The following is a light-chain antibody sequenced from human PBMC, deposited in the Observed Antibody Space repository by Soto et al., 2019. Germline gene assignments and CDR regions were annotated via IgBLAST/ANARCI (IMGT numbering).Light chain of an antibody. Sequence: DIQLTQSPVFLSASVGDRVTITCRASQAITNNLAWYQQKPGKPPRLLIYAASTLESGVPSRFSATVSGTEFSLTITSLQPEDFATYYCQQLFDSPITFGQGTRLEIK. V-gene: IGKV1-9*01. CDR3: QQLFDSPIT. J-gene: IGKJ5*01. CDR1: QAITNN. CDR2: AAS.